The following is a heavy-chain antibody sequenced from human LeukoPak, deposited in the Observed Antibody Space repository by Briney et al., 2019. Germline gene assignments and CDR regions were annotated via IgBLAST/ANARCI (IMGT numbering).Heavy chain of an antibody. Sequence: GGSLRLSCAASGFTSSRHAMEWVRQAPGKGLEWVAVISYDGSDKYYADSVKGRFTISRDNAKNSLYLKMNSLRAEDTAVYYCARALSLQYHNSDYWGQGTLVTVSS. CDR1: GFTSSRHA. CDR2: ISYDGSDK. D-gene: IGHD2-2*01. V-gene: IGHV3-30*04. CDR3: ARALSLQYHNSDY. J-gene: IGHJ4*02.